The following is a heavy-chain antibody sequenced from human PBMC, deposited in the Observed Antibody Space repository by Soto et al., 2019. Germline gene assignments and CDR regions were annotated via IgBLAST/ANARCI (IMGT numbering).Heavy chain of an antibody. CDR3: ARVRGYCISTSCLGLDV. V-gene: IGHV4-59*01. D-gene: IGHD2-2*01. J-gene: IGHJ6*02. CDR2: IYYSGST. Sequence: QVQLQESGPGLVKPSETLSLTCTVSGGSISSYYWSWIRQPPGKGLEWIGYIYYSGSTNYNPSLKSRVTISVDTSKNQFSLKLSSVTAADTAVYYCARVRGYCISTSCLGLDVWGQGTTVTVSS. CDR1: GGSISSYY.